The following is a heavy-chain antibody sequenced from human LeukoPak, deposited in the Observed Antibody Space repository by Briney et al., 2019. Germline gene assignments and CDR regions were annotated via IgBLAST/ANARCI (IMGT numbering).Heavy chain of an antibody. CDR3: VRALHPGVYAFDL. J-gene: IGHJ3*01. CDR2: INYRGST. CDR1: GVSISSYY. D-gene: IGHD6-13*01. V-gene: IGHV4-59*01. Sequence: SETLSLTCTVSGVSISSYYWTWIRQPPGEGLEWIGYINYRGSTNYNPSLKSRVTISLDTSKNQFSLKLSSVTAADTAVYYCVRALHPGVYAFDLWGQGTMVTVSS.